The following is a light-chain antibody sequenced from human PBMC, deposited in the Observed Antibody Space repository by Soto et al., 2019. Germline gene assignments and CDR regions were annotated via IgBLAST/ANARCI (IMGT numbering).Light chain of an antibody. CDR1: QSVSDK. CDR3: QQYNNGHTWT. CDR2: HAS. V-gene: IGKV3-15*01. Sequence: ITQSPATVCASAGDLAAVSFRASQSVSDKLAWYQQKPGQAPRLLIYHASARATGIQARFSGSGSGTEFTLTISGLQSEDFAVYYFQQYNNGHTWTFGQGTKVEI. J-gene: IGKJ1*01.